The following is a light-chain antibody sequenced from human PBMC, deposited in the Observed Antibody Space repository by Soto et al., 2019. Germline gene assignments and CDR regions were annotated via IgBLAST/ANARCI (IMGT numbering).Light chain of an antibody. CDR3: AAWEDGLDGPV. CDR2: SDD. Sequence: QSVLTQPPSASGTPGQRVTISCSGSSSNIGIKLVSWYQQLPGTAPKLLIYSDDQRPSGVPDRFSDSKSGTSASLAISGLQSEDEADEYCAAWEDGLDGPVFGGGTKLTVL. J-gene: IGLJ2*01. CDR1: SSNIGIKL. V-gene: IGLV1-44*01.